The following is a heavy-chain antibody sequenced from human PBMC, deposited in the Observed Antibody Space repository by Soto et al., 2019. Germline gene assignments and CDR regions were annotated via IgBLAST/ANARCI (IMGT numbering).Heavy chain of an antibody. V-gene: IGHV4-39*02. D-gene: IGHD4-17*01. Sequence: SETLSLTCTVSGGSINNGNYFWGWIRQPPGKGLEWIASMYYSGGSYYNPSLKSRVTMTTDTSTSTAYMELRSLRSDDTAVYYCARDRPALTVTPDYWGQGTLVTVSS. CDR1: GGSINNGNYF. J-gene: IGHJ4*02. CDR2: MYYSGGS. CDR3: ARDRPALTVTPDY.